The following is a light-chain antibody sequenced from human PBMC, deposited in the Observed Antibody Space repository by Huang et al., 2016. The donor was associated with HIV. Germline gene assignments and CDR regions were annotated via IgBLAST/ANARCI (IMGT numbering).Light chain of an antibody. CDR2: AAS. CDR1: QSISSE. Sequence: DIQMTQSPSSLSASVGDRVTITCRASQSISSELNWDQQKPGKAPKLLIYAASSLQSGVPSRFSGSGSGTDFTLTISSLQPEDFETYYCQQSYSMPLTFGGGTKVEIK. J-gene: IGKJ4*01. CDR3: QQSYSMPLT. V-gene: IGKV1-39*01.